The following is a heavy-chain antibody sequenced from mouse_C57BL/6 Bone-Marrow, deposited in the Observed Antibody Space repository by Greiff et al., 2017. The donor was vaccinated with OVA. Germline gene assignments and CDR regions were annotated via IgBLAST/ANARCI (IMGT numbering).Heavy chain of an antibody. V-gene: IGHV1-15*01. CDR3: TREEWLLRYCGY. Sequence: QVQLQQSGAELVRPGASVTLSCKASGYTFTDYEMHWVKQTPVHGLEWIGAIDPETGGTAYNQKFKGKAILTADKSSSTAYMELRSLTSEDSAVYVCTREEWLLRYCGYWGKGTTLTVSS. CDR2: IDPETGGT. J-gene: IGHJ2*01. D-gene: IGHD2-3*01. CDR1: GYTFTDYE.